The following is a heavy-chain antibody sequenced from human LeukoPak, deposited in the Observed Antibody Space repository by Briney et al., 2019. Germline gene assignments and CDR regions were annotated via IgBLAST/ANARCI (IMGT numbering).Heavy chain of an antibody. D-gene: IGHD6-19*01. CDR3: ARGGTMSSGFYSYFDY. Sequence: GGSLRLSCAASGFTVSSNYMSWVRQAPGKGLEWVSVIYSGGSTYYAVFVKGRFTISRDNSKNTLYLQMNSLRAEDTAVYYCARGGTMSSGFYSYFDYWGQGTLVTVSS. CDR2: IYSGGST. J-gene: IGHJ4*02. CDR1: GFTVSSNY. V-gene: IGHV3-66*01.